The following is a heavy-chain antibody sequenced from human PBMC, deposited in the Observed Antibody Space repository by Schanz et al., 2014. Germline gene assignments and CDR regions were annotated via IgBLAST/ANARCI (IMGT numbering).Heavy chain of an antibody. CDR3: PRGPDYGSGSYSSY. CDR1: GFSFSTYA. Sequence: EVQLVESGGGLAQPGGSLRLSCAASGFSFSTYAMNWVRQAPGKGLEWVSSITASGDYMHYADSVKGRFTISRDNARNELYMQMTNLTAEETGVYYCPRGPDYGSGSYSSYWGQGTLVTVSS. CDR2: ITASGDYM. V-gene: IGHV3-21*01. J-gene: IGHJ4*02. D-gene: IGHD3-10*01.